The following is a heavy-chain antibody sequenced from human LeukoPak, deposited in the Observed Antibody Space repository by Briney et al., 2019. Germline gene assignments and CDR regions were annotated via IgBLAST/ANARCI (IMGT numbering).Heavy chain of an antibody. V-gene: IGHV1-18*01. CDR1: GYTFTSYG. CDR3: ARGTYCSGGSCYHWFDP. Sequence: ASVNVSCKASGYTFTSYGISWVRQAPGQGLEWMGWISAYNGNTNYAQKLQGRVTMTTDTSTSTAYMELRSLRSDDTAVYYCARGTYCSGGSCYHWFDPWGQGTLVTVSS. J-gene: IGHJ5*02. D-gene: IGHD2-15*01. CDR2: ISAYNGNT.